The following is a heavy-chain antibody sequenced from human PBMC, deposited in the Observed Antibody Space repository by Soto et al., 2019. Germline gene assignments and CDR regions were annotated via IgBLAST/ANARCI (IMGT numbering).Heavy chain of an antibody. V-gene: IGHV3-23*01. CDR1: GFTFSNYA. D-gene: IGHD6-13*01. CDR3: AKDRVAAAGPDY. J-gene: IGHJ4*02. CDR2: ISGTGANT. Sequence: GGSLRLSCAASGFTFSNYAINWVRQAPGQGLEWVSAISGTGANTYYADSVKGRFTISRDNSKNTLYLQMNSLRGEDTAVYYCAKDRVAAAGPDYWGQGALVTVSS.